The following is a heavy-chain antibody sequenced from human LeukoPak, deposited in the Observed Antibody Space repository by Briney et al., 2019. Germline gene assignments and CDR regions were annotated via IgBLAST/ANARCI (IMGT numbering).Heavy chain of an antibody. CDR1: GYPFPSYD. CDR2: MNPNSGNT. V-gene: IGHV1-8*01. D-gene: IGHD2-2*01. CDR3: ARGGPTYCSSTSCYRGGYFDY. J-gene: IGHJ4*02. Sequence: APVKVSFKASGYPFPSYDINWVRQATGKGLGWMGWMNPNSGNTGYAQKFQGRVTMTRNTSISTAYMELSSLRSEDTAVYYCARGGPTYCSSTSCYRGGYFDYWGQGTLVTVSS.